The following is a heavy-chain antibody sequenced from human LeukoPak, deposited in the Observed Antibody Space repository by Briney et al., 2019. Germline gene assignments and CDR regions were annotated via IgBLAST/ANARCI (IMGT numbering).Heavy chain of an antibody. V-gene: IGHV4-59*01. D-gene: IGHD6-19*01. CDR2: IFYSGST. Sequence: PSETLSLTCAVYGGSFSSYSWSWIRRPPGKGLEWIGYIFYSGSTNYNPSLKSRITISVDTSKNQFSLKLSSVTAADTAVYYCARGGEQWLYSDFDYWGQGTLVTVSS. CDR1: GGSFSSYS. J-gene: IGHJ4*02. CDR3: ARGGEQWLYSDFDY.